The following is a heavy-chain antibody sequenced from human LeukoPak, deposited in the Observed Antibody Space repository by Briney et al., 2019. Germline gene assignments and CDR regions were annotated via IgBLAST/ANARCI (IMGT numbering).Heavy chain of an antibody. D-gene: IGHD3-10*01. Sequence: GGSLRLSCAASGFTFNNYLMSWVRQAPGKGLEWVSVLFTGCGRALYADSVKGRFTISGDTSRTTLYLQMNGLRAEDTAVYYCAKECDYSPGHKFDLWGQGTLVTVSS. J-gene: IGHJ4*02. CDR3: AKECDYSPGHKFDL. CDR2: LFTGCGRA. V-gene: IGHV3-23*01. CDR1: GFTFNNYL.